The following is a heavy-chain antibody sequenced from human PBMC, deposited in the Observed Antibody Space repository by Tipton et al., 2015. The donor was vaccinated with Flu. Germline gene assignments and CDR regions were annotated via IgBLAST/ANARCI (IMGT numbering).Heavy chain of an antibody. CDR1: GGSISSYY. V-gene: IGHV4-59*01. J-gene: IGHJ3*02. CDR3: ARDRGDGYNDDAFDI. CDR2: IYYSGST. D-gene: IGHD5-24*01. Sequence: LRLSCTVSGGSISSYYWSWLRQPPGKGLEWIGYIYYSGSTNYNPSLKSRVTISVDTSKNQFSLKLSSVTAADTAVYYCARDRGDGYNDDAFDIWGQGTMVTVSS.